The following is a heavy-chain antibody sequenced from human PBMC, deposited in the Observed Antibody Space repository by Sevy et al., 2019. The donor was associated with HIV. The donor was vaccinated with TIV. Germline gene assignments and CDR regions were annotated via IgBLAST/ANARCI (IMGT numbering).Heavy chain of an antibody. Sequence: GGSLRLSCSASGFTFDDYTMHWVRQAPGKGLEWVSLMSWDGGSTYYADSVKGRFTISRDNSKNSLYLQMYSLKIEDTALYYCEKDRGFDYGMDVWGQGTTVTVSS. CDR2: MSWDGGST. CDR1: GFTFDDYT. D-gene: IGHD3-3*01. CDR3: EKDRGFDYGMDV. J-gene: IGHJ6*02. V-gene: IGHV3-43*01.